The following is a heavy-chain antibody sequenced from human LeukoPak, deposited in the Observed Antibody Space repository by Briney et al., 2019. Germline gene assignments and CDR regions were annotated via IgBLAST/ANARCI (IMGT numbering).Heavy chain of an antibody. CDR1: GSTFSSYA. D-gene: IGHD3-3*01. Sequence: AGGSLRLSCAASGSTFSSYAMTWVRQAPGKGLEWVSSINDSGGSTYYADSVKGRFTISRDNSKNTLYLQMNSLRAEDTAVYYCAKREYNFWSGYFFWGQGTLVTVSS. CDR3: AKREYNFWSGYFF. J-gene: IGHJ4*02. V-gene: IGHV3-23*01. CDR2: INDSGGST.